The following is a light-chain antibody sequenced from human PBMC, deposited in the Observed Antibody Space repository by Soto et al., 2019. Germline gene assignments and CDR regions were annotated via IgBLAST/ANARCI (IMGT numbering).Light chain of an antibody. CDR1: QSVSNN. CDR2: FAS. J-gene: IGKJ4*01. V-gene: IGKV3-15*01. Sequence: EIVMTQSPATLSVSPEEKVTLSCRASQSVSNNLTWYQQKPSQAPRLLIYFASTRANGIPARFSGSGSGTEFSLTISSLQSEDFALYYCQPYNKWPLTFGGGTKVETK. CDR3: QPYNKWPLT.